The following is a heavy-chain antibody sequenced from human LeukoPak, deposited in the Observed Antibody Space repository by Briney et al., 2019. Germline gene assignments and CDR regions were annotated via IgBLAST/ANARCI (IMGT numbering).Heavy chain of an antibody. CDR1: GFTFSSYS. D-gene: IGHD2-15*01. Sequence: GGSLRLSCAASGFTFSSYSMNWVRQAPGKGLEWVSSISSSSSYIYYADSVKGRFTISRDNAKNSLYLQMNSLRAEDTAVYYCAREIVVVVAATRANWFDPWGQGTLVTVSS. J-gene: IGHJ5*02. CDR3: AREIVVVVAATRANWFDP. V-gene: IGHV3-21*01. CDR2: ISSSSSYI.